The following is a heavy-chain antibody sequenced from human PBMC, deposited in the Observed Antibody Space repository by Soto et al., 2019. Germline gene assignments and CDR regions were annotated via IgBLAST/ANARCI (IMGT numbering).Heavy chain of an antibody. CDR2: IIPIFGTA. D-gene: IGHD3-16*02. CDR1: VGTFSSYA. V-gene: IGHV1-69*12. J-gene: IGHJ4*02. CDR3: ARGFRAYFWGSYRYSPWDY. Sequence: QVQLVQSGAEGKKPGSSVKVSCKASVGTFSSYAIRWVRQAPGQGLEWMGGIIPIFGTANYAQKFQGRVTITAAESTSSAYMELSRLRSADTAVYYCARGFRAYFWGSYRYSPWDYWGQGTLVTVSS.